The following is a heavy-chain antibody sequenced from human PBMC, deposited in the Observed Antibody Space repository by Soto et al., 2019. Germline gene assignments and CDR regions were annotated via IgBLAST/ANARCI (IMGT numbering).Heavy chain of an antibody. CDR2: IYYSGST. J-gene: IGHJ6*02. Sequence: PSETLSLTCTVSGGSISSGGYYWSWIRQHPGKGLEWIGYIYYSGSTYYNPSLKSRVTISVDTSKNQFSLKLSSVTAADTAVYYCARVGYYDSSGTGYYYYGMDVWGQGTTVTVSS. D-gene: IGHD3-22*01. CDR3: ARVGYYDSSGTGYYYYGMDV. CDR1: GGSISSGGYY. V-gene: IGHV4-31*03.